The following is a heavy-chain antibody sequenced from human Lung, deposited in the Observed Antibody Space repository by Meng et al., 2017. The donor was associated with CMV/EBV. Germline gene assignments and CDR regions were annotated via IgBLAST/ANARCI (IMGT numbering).Heavy chain of an antibody. D-gene: IGHD2-2*01. CDR2: VSNEGSVT. Sequence: FTFRSYGMHWVRQAPGKGLEWVAVVSNEGSVTYYTDSVKGRFTISRDNSKNTLYLQMESLRHEDTAVYYCAKEGDTRASWPKFHFDYWGQGSLVTVSS. J-gene: IGHJ4*02. V-gene: IGHV3-30*18. CDR1: FTFRSYG. CDR3: AKEGDTRASWPKFHFDY.